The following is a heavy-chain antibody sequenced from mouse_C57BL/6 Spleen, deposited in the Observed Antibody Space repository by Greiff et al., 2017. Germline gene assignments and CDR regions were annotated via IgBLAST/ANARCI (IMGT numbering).Heavy chain of an antibody. J-gene: IGHJ4*01. D-gene: IGHD6-1*01. Sequence: QVQLQQSGPELVKPGASVKISCKASGYAFSSSWMNWVKQRPGKGLEWIGRIYPGDGDTNYNGKFKGKATLTADKSSSTAYMQLSSLTSEDSAVYFCARREASNAMDYWGQGTSVTVSS. CDR2: IYPGDGDT. CDR3: ARREASNAMDY. CDR1: GYAFSSSW. V-gene: IGHV1-82*01.